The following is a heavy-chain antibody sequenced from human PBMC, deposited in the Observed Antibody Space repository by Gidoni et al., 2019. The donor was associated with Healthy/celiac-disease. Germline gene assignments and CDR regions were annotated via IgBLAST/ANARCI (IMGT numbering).Heavy chain of an antibody. V-gene: IGHV3-48*02. D-gene: IGHD5-12*01. CDR1: GFTSSSDS. CDR2: ISSSSSTI. J-gene: IGHJ6*02. Sequence: EVQLVESWRCLVQPGGSLRRSCAASGFTSSSDSMNWVRQAPGKGLEGVSYISSSSSTIYYADSVKGRLTISRDNAKNSLYLQMNSLRDEDTAVYYCARDGYSGYDSPDYYYGMDVWGQGTTVTVSS. CDR3: ARDGYSGYDSPDYYYGMDV.